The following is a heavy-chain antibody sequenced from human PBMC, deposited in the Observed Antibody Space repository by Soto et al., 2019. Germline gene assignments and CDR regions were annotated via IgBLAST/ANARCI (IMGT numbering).Heavy chain of an antibody. CDR1: GFSISDHY. J-gene: IGHJ4*02. CDR2: SSNSGTFT. V-gene: IGHV3-11*03. Sequence: GSLRLSCAASGFSISDHYMSWIRQAPGKGLEWVSYSSNSGTFTKYADSVKGRFSISRDNAKNSLYLEINSLRGEDTAIYYCVRSGDNYNVLDYWGQGTPVTVSS. CDR3: VRSGDNYNVLDY. D-gene: IGHD3-10*02.